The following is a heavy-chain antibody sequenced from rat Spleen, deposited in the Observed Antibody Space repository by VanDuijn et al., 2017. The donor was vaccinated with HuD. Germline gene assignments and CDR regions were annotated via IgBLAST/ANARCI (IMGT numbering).Heavy chain of an antibody. CDR2: ISYDGGST. J-gene: IGHJ2*01. CDR1: GFTFNNYW. V-gene: IGHV5-31*01. CDR3: TREGNSGYDY. D-gene: IGHD4-3*01. Sequence: EVKLVESGGGLVQPGRSLKLSCAASGFTFNNYWMTWIRQAPGKGLEWVAYISYDGGSTYYRDPVKGRFTISRDNAKSTLYLQMNSLRSEDTATYYCTREGNSGYDYWGQGVMVTVSS.